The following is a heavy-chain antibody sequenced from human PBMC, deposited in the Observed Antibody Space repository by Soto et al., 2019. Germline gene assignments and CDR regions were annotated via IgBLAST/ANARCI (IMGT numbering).Heavy chain of an antibody. CDR1: GGSISNGDYY. CDR3: ARTSAVEGDY. D-gene: IGHD2-15*01. V-gene: IGHV4-30-4*01. J-gene: IGHJ4*02. Sequence: QVQLQESGPGLVKPSQTLSLTCTVSGGSISNGDYYWNWIRQPPGKGLEWIGSIYYTGITYYNPSPRTRVTMSRDTSQTQFSLKLSSVTAADTAMHHCARTSAVEGDYCGQGILVTVSS. CDR2: IYYTGIT.